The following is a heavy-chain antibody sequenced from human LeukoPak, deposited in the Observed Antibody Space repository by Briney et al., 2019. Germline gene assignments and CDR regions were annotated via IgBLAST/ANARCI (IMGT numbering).Heavy chain of an antibody. CDR2: IWYDGSNK. Sequence: PGRSLRLSCATSGFTFSSYGMHWVRQAPGKGLEWVAVIWYDGSNKYYADSVKGRFTISRDNSKNTLYLQMNSLRAEDTAVYHCARVIAARPARRTYYYMDVWGKGTTVTVSS. CDR1: GFTFSSYG. V-gene: IGHV3-33*01. CDR3: ARVIAARPARRTYYYMDV. D-gene: IGHD6-6*01. J-gene: IGHJ6*03.